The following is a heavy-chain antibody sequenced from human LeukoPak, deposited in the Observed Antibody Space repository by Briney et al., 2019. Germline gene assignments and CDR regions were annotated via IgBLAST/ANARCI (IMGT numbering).Heavy chain of an antibody. CDR2: IWYDGSNK. V-gene: IGHV3-30*02. CDR3: ANSGWSPKA. D-gene: IGHD6-19*01. Sequence: GGSLRLSCAASGFTFSSYGMHWVRQAPGKGLEWVAFIWYDGSNKYYADSVKGRFTISRDNSKNTLYLQMTSLRAEDTAVYSCANSGWSPKAWGQGTLVTVSS. J-gene: IGHJ5*02. CDR1: GFTFSSYG.